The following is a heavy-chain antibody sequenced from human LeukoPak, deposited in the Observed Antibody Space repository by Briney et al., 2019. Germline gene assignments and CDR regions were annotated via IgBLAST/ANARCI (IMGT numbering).Heavy chain of an antibody. Sequence: ASVKVSCKASGYTFTSYGISWVRQAPGQRLEWMGWINAGNGNTKYSQKFQGRVTITRDTSASTAYMELSSLRSEDTAVYYRARDQYGWPYTGMDVWGQGTTVAVSS. CDR2: INAGNGNT. V-gene: IGHV1-3*01. CDR3: ARDQYGWPYTGMDV. CDR1: GYTFTSYG. J-gene: IGHJ6*02. D-gene: IGHD2-2*02.